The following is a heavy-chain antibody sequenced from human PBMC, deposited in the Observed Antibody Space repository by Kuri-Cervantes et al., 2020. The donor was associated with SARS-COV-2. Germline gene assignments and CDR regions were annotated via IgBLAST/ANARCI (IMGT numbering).Heavy chain of an antibody. CDR2: ISSNGGST. Sequence: GGSLRLSCSASGFTFSSYAMHWVRQAPGKGLEYVSAISSNGGSTYYADSVKGRFTISRDNAKNSLYLKMNSLRAEDTALYYCAKDRSSGWRPYYYMDVWGKGTTVTVSS. CDR3: AKDRSSGWRPYYYMDV. J-gene: IGHJ6*03. V-gene: IGHV3-64*04. CDR1: GFTFSSYA. D-gene: IGHD6-19*01.